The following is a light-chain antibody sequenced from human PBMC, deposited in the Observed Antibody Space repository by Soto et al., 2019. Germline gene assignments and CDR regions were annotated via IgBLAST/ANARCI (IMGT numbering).Light chain of an antibody. J-gene: IGLJ1*01. V-gene: IGLV2-23*02. CDR2: EVS. CDR1: SSDVGSYNL. Sequence: HSVLTQPASVSGSPGQSITISCTGTSSDVGSYNLVSWYQQHPGKAPKLMIYEVSKRPSGVSNRFSGSKSGNTASLTISGLQAEDEADYYCCSYAGSSTYAFGTGPKVPV. CDR3: CSYAGSSTYA.